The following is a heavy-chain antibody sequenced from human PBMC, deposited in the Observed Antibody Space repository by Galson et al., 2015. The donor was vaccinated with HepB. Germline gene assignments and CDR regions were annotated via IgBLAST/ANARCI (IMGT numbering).Heavy chain of an antibody. CDR1: GDSIDSSPYY. Sequence: SETLSLTCTVSGDSIDSSPYYWVWIRQPPGKGLEWIGNIYYTGTTYYSPSPKSRVTMSIDTSKNQFSLRLTSVTAVDAAVYYCARDFGWGSRRFDPWGRGTLVTVSS. CDR3: ARDFGWGSRRFDP. V-gene: IGHV4-39*07. CDR2: IYYTGTT. D-gene: IGHD7-27*01. J-gene: IGHJ5*02.